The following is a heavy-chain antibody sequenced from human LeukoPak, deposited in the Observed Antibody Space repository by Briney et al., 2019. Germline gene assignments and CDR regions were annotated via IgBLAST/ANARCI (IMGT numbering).Heavy chain of an antibody. V-gene: IGHV3-7*01. D-gene: IGHD3-16*01. J-gene: IGHJ4*02. CDR3: SRRLDD. CDR1: GFSFNSGW. CDR2: IKHDESEK. Sequence: GGSLRLSCAASGFSFNSGWMDWVRQAPGKGLEWVANIKHDESEKNYLDSVKGRFTISRDNAQNSLYLQMNGLRVEDTAVYYCSRRLDDWGQGTLVTVFS.